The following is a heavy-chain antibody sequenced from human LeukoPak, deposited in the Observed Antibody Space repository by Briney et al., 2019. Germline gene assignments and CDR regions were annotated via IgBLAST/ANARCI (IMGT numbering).Heavy chain of an antibody. D-gene: IGHD3-10*01. Sequence: GGSLRLSCAASGFTLSTYAMHWVRQAPGKGLEWVAVISYDGTDTYYADSVKGRFTISRDTSKNSLFLQMNSLRGEDTAVFYGARIRGGSFDHWGQGTLVTVSS. CDR3: ARIRGGSFDH. J-gene: IGHJ4*02. CDR1: GFTLSTYA. CDR2: ISYDGTDT. V-gene: IGHV3-30-3*01.